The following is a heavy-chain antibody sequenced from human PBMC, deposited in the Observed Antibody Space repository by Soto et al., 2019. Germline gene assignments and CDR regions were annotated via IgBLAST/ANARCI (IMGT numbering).Heavy chain of an antibody. CDR2: IIPIFGTA. CDR3: ARRSLNYYDSSGYSKSFDY. Sequence: SVKVSCKASGGTFSSYAISWVRQAPGQGLEWMGGIIPIFGTANYAQKFQGRVTITADESTSTAYMELSSLRSEDTAVYYCARRSLNYYDSSGYSKSFDYWGQGTLVTVSS. J-gene: IGHJ4*02. CDR1: GGTFSSYA. D-gene: IGHD3-22*01. V-gene: IGHV1-69*13.